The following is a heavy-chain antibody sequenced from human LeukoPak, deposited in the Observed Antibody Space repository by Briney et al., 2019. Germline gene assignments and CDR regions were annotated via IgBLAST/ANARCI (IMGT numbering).Heavy chain of an antibody. D-gene: IGHD1-26*01. CDR2: ISGSGGST. V-gene: IGHV3-23*01. CDR3: ARDPYSGSYWADYYYYMDV. Sequence: GGSLRLSCAASGFTFSSYAMSWVRQAPGKGLEWVSAISGSGGSTYYADSVKGRFTISRDNSKNTMYLQMNSLRTEDTAVYYCARDPYSGSYWADYYYYMDVWGKGTTVTISS. CDR1: GFTFSSYA. J-gene: IGHJ6*03.